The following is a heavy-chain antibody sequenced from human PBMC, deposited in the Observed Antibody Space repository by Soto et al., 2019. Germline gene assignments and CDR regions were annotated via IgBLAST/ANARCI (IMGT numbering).Heavy chain of an antibody. D-gene: IGHD3-10*01. CDR2: ISTSGNT. CDR3: ARGRGVPALGDP. V-gene: IGHV4-4*07. Sequence: SETLSLTCSVSGVSMRNSYWTWIRQSAGKGLEWIGRISTSGNTNYNPSLNSRLTMSVDTSKNQVSLKLTSMTAADTAVYYCARGRGVPALGDPWGQGTLVTVSS. CDR1: GVSMRNSY. J-gene: IGHJ5*02.